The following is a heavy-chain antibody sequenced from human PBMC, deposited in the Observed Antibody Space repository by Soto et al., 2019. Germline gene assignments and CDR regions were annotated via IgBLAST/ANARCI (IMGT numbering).Heavy chain of an antibody. Sequence: SETLSLTCTVSGGSISRGVYYWIWIRQHPGKVLEWIGYIYYSGSTYYNPSLKSRVTISVDTSKNQFSLKLSSVTAADTAVYYCARDRDSSGYSPFDYWGQGTLVTVSS. J-gene: IGHJ4*02. D-gene: IGHD3-22*01. CDR3: ARDRDSSGYSPFDY. CDR1: GGSISRGVYY. V-gene: IGHV4-31*03. CDR2: IYYSGST.